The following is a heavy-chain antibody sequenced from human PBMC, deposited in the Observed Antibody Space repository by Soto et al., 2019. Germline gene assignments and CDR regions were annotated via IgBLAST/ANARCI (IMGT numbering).Heavy chain of an antibody. D-gene: IGHD6-19*01. CDR2: ISSSGTTI. V-gene: IGHV3-11*01. CDR3: AGGGQWLDY. Sequence: QVQLVESGGDLVQPGGSLRLSCAASGFTFSDYYMSWIRQAPGEGLEWLSYISSSGTTIYYADSVKGRFTISRDNAKNSLYLQMNSLRAEDTVVFFCAGGGQWLDYWGQGTLVTVSS. J-gene: IGHJ4*02. CDR1: GFTFSDYY.